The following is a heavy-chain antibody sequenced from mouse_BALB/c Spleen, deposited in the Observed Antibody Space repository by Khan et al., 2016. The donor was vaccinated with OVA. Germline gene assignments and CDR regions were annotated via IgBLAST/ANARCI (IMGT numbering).Heavy chain of an antibody. V-gene: IGHV3-2*02. Sequence: EVQLVESGPGLVKPSQSLSLTCTATGYSITSDYVRYLIRQLPRNKLEWRGYINYTGDANYNQSFKRRISITRDTSKTQFYLQLKSVTNEDTATYYCAGDGSRYNYAMDHWGQGTSVTVSS. J-gene: IGHJ4*01. CDR2: INYTGDA. CDR3: AGDGSRYNYAMDH. CDR1: GYSITSDYV. D-gene: IGHD2-3*01.